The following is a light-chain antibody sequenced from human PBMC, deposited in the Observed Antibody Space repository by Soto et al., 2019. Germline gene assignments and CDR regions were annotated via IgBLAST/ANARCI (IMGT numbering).Light chain of an antibody. CDR2: EVT. V-gene: IGLV2-14*01. Sequence: QSVLTQPASVSGSPGQSITISCTGTSSDVGGYNSVSWYQRHPGKAPKLVIYEVTNRPSGISNRFSGSKSGNTASLTISGLQAEDEADYYCSSYTSSSIRVFGTGTKVTVL. CDR1: SSDVGGYNS. CDR3: SSYTSSSIRV. J-gene: IGLJ1*01.